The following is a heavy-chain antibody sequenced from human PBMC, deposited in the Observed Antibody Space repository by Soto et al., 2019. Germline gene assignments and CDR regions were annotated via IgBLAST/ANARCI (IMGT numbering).Heavy chain of an antibody. J-gene: IGHJ1*01. CDR1: GFTFTNAW. Sequence: EVQLVESGGGLVKPGGSLRLSCAASGFTFTNAWMNWVRQAPGKGLVWVGRIKSNTDGGTTDYAAPVKGRFTISRDDSKNTLYLQMNSLKFEDTAVYYCTTLWYYYDSSACWGRGTLVTVSS. CDR2: IKSNTDGGTT. D-gene: IGHD3-22*01. V-gene: IGHV3-15*07. CDR3: TTLWYYYDSSAC.